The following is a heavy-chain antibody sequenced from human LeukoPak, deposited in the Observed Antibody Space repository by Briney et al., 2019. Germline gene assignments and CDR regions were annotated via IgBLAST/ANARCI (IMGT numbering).Heavy chain of an antibody. CDR1: GFSFSSYW. V-gene: IGHV3-74*01. CDR2: INTDGRTT. Sequence: PGGSLRLSCAASGFSFSSYWMNWVRQAPGKGLVWVAHINTDGRTTTYADSVKGRFTISRDKSKNTLYLQMNSLRAEDTAVYYCAKDRHGYRSGWYDSWGQGTLVTVSS. J-gene: IGHJ5*01. D-gene: IGHD6-19*01. CDR3: AKDRHGYRSGWYDS.